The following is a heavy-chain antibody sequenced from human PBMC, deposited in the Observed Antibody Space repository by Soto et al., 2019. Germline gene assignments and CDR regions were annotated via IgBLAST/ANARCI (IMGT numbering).Heavy chain of an antibody. CDR2: IFPSGTT. J-gene: IGHJ4*02. CDR1: GGSLSGATYS. V-gene: IGHV4-30-2*01. Sequence: SETLSLTCGVSGGSLSGATYSWKWIRQPPGKRLEWIGYIFPSGTTYYNPSLKSRVTISIGVSKNQCPLCLRSLTAADKAVYYCATSREFDYWSQGTLVTVSS. CDR3: ATSREFDY.